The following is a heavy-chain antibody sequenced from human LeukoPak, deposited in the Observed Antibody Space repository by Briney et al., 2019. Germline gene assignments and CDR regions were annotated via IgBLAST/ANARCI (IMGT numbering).Heavy chain of an antibody. Sequence: PGRSLRLSCAASGFTFSSYGMHWVRQAPGKGLEWVAVISYDGSNKYYAGSVKGRFTISRDNSKNTLYLQMNSLRAEDTAVYYCARDSCGDCYSEAFDIWGQGTMVTVSS. J-gene: IGHJ3*02. CDR3: ARDSCGDCYSEAFDI. V-gene: IGHV3-30*03. CDR2: ISYDGSNK. CDR1: GFTFSSYG. D-gene: IGHD2-21*02.